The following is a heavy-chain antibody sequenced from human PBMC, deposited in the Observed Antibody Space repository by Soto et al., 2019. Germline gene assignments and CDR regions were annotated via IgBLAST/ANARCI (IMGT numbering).Heavy chain of an antibody. Sequence: GGSLRLSCAASGFTFSSYGMHWVRQAPGKGLEWVAVISYDGSNKYYADSVKGRFTISRDNSKNTLYLQMNSLRAEDTAVYYCAKEGSDYYYWGQGTLVTVSS. CDR1: GFTFSSYG. CDR2: ISYDGSNK. V-gene: IGHV3-30*18. CDR3: AKEGSDYYY. J-gene: IGHJ4*02. D-gene: IGHD3-16*01.